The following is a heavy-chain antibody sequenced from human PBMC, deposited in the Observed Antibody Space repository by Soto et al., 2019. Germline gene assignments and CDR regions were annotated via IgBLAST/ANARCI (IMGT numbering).Heavy chain of an antibody. Sequence: GGSLRLSCAASGFTFKESAMHWVRQAPGKGLEWVASISDTGASTWYAESVRGRLSISRDNSKNTLYLQMNILRGEDTAVYYRATGRGSRWAWYFDNWGQGTLVTVSS. CDR2: ISDTGAST. D-gene: IGHD6-19*01. CDR1: GFTFKESA. J-gene: IGHJ4*02. V-gene: IGHV3-23*01. CDR3: ATGRGSRWAWYFDN.